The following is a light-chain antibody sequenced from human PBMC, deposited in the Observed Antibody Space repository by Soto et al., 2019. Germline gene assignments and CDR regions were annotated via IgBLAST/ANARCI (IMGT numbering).Light chain of an antibody. CDR2: KAS. J-gene: IGKJ1*01. V-gene: IGKV1-5*03. CDR3: QHYNSYSEE. Sequence: DIQMTQSPSTLSGSVGDRVTITCRASQTISSWLAWYQWKPGKAPKLLIYKASTLKSGVPSRFSGSGSGTEFTLTISSLQPDDFATDYCQHYNSYSEEFGQGTKVEIK. CDR1: QTISSW.